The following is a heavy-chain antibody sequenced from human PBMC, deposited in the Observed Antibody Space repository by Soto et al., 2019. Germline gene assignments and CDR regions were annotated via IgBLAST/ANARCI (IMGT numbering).Heavy chain of an antibody. J-gene: IGHJ5*01. CDR3: ARRSMVGPTTNYDS. V-gene: IGHV4-39*01. D-gene: IGHD1-26*01. CDR2: FYYSGST. CDR1: GGSISSTSCY. Sequence: QLQLQESGPGLVKPSETLSLTCAASGGSISSTSCYWDWIRQPPGKGLEWIGSFYYSGSTYYNPSLQSRVTTSADTSKNQFSLRLSSVTAADTAVYYCARRSMVGPTTNYDSWGQGTLVTVSS.